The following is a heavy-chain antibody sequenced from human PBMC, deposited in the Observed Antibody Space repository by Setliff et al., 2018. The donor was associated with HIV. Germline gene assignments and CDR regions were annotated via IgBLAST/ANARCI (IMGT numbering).Heavy chain of an antibody. CDR1: GGTFSYYA. Sequence: ASVKVSCKASGGTFSYYAISWVRQAPGQGLEWMGGIIPMFGIANYAQKFQGRVSMTRNTSTGTAYMELSSLRSEDTAVYYCARWVPYWSTTSRYHWLFHYMDVWGKGTTVTVSS. CDR3: ARWVPYWSTTSRYHWLFHYMDV. CDR2: IIPMFGIA. V-gene: IGHV1-69*10. J-gene: IGHJ6*03. D-gene: IGHD2-2*01.